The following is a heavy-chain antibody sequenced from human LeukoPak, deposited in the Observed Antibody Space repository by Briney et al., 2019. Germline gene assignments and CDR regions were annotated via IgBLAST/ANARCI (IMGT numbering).Heavy chain of an antibody. CDR3: AREGIWSGPSFDS. D-gene: IGHD3-3*01. CDR2: IREDGTEK. V-gene: IGHV3-7*01. CDR1: GFTFDDYA. Sequence: GGSLRLSCAASGFTFDDYAMHWVRQAPGKGLEWVANIREDGTEKNYGDSVKGRFTISRDNVKNSLYVQMNSLRAEDTAVYYCAREGIWSGPSFDSWGQGTLVIVSS. J-gene: IGHJ4*02.